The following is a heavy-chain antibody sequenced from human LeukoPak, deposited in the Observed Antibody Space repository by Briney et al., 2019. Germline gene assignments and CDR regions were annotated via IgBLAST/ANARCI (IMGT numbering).Heavy chain of an antibody. J-gene: IGHJ4*02. D-gene: IGHD1-1*01. Sequence: QPGGSLRLSCAASGVTLSTYAVSWARQAPGKGLEWVSGISSSGSGDNTYHADSVRGRFTISRDNSKNTLYLQMNSLRAEDTAVYYCAKAPPYKKYFDYWGQGTLVTAPS. CDR2: ISSSGSGDNT. V-gene: IGHV3-23*01. CDR3: AKAPPYKKYFDY. CDR1: GVTLSTYA.